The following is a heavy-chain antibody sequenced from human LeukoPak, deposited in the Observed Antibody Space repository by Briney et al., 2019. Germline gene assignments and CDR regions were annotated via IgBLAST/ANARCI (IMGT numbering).Heavy chain of an antibody. CDR1: GFTFSSYG. J-gene: IGHJ6*04. CDR2: IYITEST. Sequence: GTLRLSCAASGFTFSSYGMSWVRQAPGKGLEWIGRIYITESTNYNPSLKSRVTISLETSKNQFSLKLNSVTAADTAVYYCARDRYYYDSSGYIRMDVWGKGTTVTISS. D-gene: IGHD3-22*01. V-gene: IGHV4-4*07. CDR3: ARDRYYYDSSGYIRMDV.